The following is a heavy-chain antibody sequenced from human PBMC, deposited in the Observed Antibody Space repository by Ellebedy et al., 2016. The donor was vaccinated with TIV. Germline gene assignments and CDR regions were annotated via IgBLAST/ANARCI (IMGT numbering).Heavy chain of an antibody. Sequence: GGSLRLSCAASGFTFSSYWMSWVRQAPGKGLEWVANLKQDGTEKNYVDSVKGRFTISRDNGQKSVFLQMSSLRAEDTAVYYCARGLSDYGDIMLDSWGQGALVTVAS. CDR1: GFTFSSYW. CDR2: LKQDGTEK. CDR3: ARGLSDYGDIMLDS. J-gene: IGHJ4*02. V-gene: IGHV3-7*03. D-gene: IGHD4-17*01.